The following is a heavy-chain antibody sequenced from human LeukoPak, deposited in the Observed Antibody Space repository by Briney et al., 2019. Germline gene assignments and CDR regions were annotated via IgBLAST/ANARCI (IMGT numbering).Heavy chain of an antibody. CDR3: ARRPDTYQDY. Sequence: SETLSLTCSVSGYSISSGYYWGWIRQPPGKGLEWIGTIHHSGSTYYNPSPKSRVTISVDTSKNQLSLKLSSVTAADTAVYYCARRPDTYQDYWGQGTLVTVSS. CDR2: IHHSGST. D-gene: IGHD1-14*01. V-gene: IGHV4-38-2*02. J-gene: IGHJ4*02. CDR1: GYSISSGYY.